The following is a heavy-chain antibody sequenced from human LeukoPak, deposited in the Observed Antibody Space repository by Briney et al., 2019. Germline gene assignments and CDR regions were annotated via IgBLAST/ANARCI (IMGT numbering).Heavy chain of an antibody. CDR3: ARRRSSSWLDY. V-gene: IGHV5-51*01. CDR1: GYSFSSYW. CDR2: IYPGDSDT. D-gene: IGHD6-13*01. J-gene: IGHJ4*02. Sequence: ESLKISCKGSGYSFSSYWIGWVRQMPGKGLEWMGIIYPGDSDTRYSPSFQGQVTISADKSINTAYLQWSSLKASDTAMYYCARRRSSSWLDYWGQGTLVTVSS.